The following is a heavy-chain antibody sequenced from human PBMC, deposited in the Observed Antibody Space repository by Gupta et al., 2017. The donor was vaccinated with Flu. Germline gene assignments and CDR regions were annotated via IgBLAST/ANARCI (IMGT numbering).Heavy chain of an antibody. J-gene: IGHJ4*02. Sequence: QVQLQESGPGLVKPSETLSLTCAVSGYSISSGYYWGWIRQPPGKGLEWIGSIYHSGSTYYNPSLKSRVTISVDTSKNQFSLKLSSVTAADTAVYYCAREGLGGGRYPNFDYWGQGTLVTVSS. CDR2: IYHSGST. CDR1: GYSISSGYY. CDR3: AREGLGGGRYPNFDY. V-gene: IGHV4-38-2*02. D-gene: IGHD1-26*01.